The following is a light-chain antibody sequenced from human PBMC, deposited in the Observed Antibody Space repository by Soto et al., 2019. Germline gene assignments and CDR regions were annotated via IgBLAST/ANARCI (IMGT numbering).Light chain of an antibody. Sequence: QSVLTQPPSSSGTPGQRVTFSCSGSTSNLGSNTVNWYQQLPGTAPKLLISRNNRRSSGVPDRFSGSKSATSASLAISGLQSEDEADYYCASWDDSLNEVVFGGGTKLTVL. V-gene: IGLV1-44*01. CDR3: ASWDDSLNEVV. CDR1: TSNLGSNT. CDR2: RNN. J-gene: IGLJ3*02.